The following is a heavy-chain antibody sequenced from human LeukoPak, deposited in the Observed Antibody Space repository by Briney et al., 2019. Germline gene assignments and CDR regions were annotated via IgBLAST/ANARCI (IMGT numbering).Heavy chain of an antibody. CDR2: ISSGGGTI. V-gene: IGHV3-48*03. CDR3: ARAYCGGDCYRPIYYYYYMVV. CDR1: GFTFSSYE. Sequence: GGSLRLSCAASGFTFSSYEMNWVRQAPGKGLEWVSYISSGGGTIYYADSVKGRFIMSRDNAKDSLYLQMNSLRAEDTAVYYCARAYCGGDCYRPIYYYYYMVVWGKGTTVTVSS. D-gene: IGHD2-21*02. J-gene: IGHJ6*03.